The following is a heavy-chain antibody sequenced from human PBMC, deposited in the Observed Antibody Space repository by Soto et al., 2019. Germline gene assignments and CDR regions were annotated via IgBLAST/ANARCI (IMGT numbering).Heavy chain of an antibody. J-gene: IGHJ5*02. D-gene: IGHD2-15*01. V-gene: IGHV5-10-1*01. CDR1: GYSFTSYW. CDR2: IDPSDSYT. Sequence: PGESLKISCKGSGYSFTSYWISWVRQMPGKGLEWMGRIDPSDSYTNYSPSFQGHVTISADKSISTAYLQWSSLKASDTAMYYCARTGYCSGGSCYSGLHWFDPWGQGTLVTVSS. CDR3: ARTGYCSGGSCYSGLHWFDP.